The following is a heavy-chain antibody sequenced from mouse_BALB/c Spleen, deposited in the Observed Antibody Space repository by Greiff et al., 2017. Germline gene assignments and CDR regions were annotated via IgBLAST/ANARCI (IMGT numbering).Heavy chain of an antibody. Sequence: EVQGVESGGGLVQPGGSLKLSCAASGFDFSRYWMSWVRQAPGKGLEWIGEINPDSSTINYTPSLKDKFIISRDNAKNTLYLQMSKVRSEDTALYYCARPRLRYGDYYAMDYWGQGTSVTVSS. CDR3: ARPRLRYGDYYAMDY. CDR1: GFDFSRYW. V-gene: IGHV4-1*02. D-gene: IGHD1-1*01. J-gene: IGHJ4*01. CDR2: INPDSSTI.